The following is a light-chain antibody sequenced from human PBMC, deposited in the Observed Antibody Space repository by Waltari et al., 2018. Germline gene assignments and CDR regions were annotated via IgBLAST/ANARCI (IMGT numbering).Light chain of an antibody. J-gene: IGKJ4*01. Sequence: EVVMTQSPATLSVSPGDTATLSCRASQSVDSNLACYQQKPGQAPKFLIFSASTRATGIPARVSGGGFGTEFTLTSNSLQSEDLAVYYCLQYNDWPPLTGGGGTKVEMK. CDR1: QSVDSN. CDR2: SAS. CDR3: LQYNDWPPLT. V-gene: IGKV3-15*01.